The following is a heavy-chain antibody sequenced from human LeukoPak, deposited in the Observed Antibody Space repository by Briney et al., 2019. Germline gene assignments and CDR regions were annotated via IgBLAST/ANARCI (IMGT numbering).Heavy chain of an antibody. Sequence: ASVKVSRKASGYTFTSYGISWVRQAPGQGLEWMGWISAYNGNTNYAQKLQGRVTMTTDTSTSTAYMELRSLRSDDTAVYYCATLSIAVAGTYYFDYWGQGTLVTVSS. J-gene: IGHJ4*02. D-gene: IGHD6-19*01. CDR3: ATLSIAVAGTYYFDY. V-gene: IGHV1-18*01. CDR1: GYTFTSYG. CDR2: ISAYNGNT.